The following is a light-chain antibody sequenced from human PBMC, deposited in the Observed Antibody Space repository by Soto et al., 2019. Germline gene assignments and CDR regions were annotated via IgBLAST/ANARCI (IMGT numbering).Light chain of an antibody. CDR2: WAS. CDR1: QSVLYSSNNKNY. CDR3: QQYYSTPIT. Sequence: DIVMTQSPDSLAVSLGERATINCKSSQSVLYSSNNKNYLAWYQQKPGQPPKLLIYWASTQESGVPDRFSGSGSRTDFTLTISSLEAEDEAVYYCQQYYSTPITFGQGTRLEIK. V-gene: IGKV4-1*01. J-gene: IGKJ5*01.